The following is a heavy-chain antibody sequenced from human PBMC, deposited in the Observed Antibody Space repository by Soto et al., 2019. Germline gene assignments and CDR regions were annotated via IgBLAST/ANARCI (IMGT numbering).Heavy chain of an antibody. CDR3: ARRPGDYDILTPRYYYGMDV. CDR2: IYPGNSDT. J-gene: IGHJ6*02. V-gene: IGHV5-51*01. Sequence: GESLKISCKGSGYSFTSYWIGWVRQMPGKGLEWMGIIYPGNSDTRYSPSFQGQVTISADKSISTAYLQWSSLKASDTAMYYCARRPGDYDILTPRYYYGMDVWGQGTTVTVSS. D-gene: IGHD3-9*01. CDR1: GYSFTSYW.